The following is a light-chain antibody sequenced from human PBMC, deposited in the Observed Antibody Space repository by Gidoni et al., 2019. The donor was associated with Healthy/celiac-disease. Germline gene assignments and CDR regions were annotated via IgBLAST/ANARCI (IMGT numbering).Light chain of an antibody. J-gene: IGKJ1*01. Sequence: EIVLTQSPDTLSLSPGERATLSCWASQSVSSSYLAWYQQKPGLAHRLLIDDATSRATGIPDRFSGSGSGTDFTITIGRLEPEDFAVYYCQQYGSSPRTFGQGTKVEIK. CDR2: DAT. CDR1: QSVSSSY. V-gene: IGKV3D-20*01. CDR3: QQYGSSPRT.